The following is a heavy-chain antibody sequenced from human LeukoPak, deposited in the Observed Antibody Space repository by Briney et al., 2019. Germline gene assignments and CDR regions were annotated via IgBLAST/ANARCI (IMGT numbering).Heavy chain of an antibody. J-gene: IGHJ4*02. V-gene: IGHV1-18*01. CDR3: ARSYSGSYVSYFDY. Sequence: ASVKVSCKASGYTFTNYGISWVRQAPGQGLEWMGWISAYNGNTNYAQKLQGRVTMTTETSTSTAYMELRSLRSDDTAVYYCARSYSGSYVSYFDYWGQGTLVTVSS. CDR1: GYTFTNYG. D-gene: IGHD1-26*01. CDR2: ISAYNGNT.